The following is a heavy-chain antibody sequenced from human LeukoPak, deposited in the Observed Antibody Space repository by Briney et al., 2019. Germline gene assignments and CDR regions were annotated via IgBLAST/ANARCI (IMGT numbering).Heavy chain of an antibody. CDR2: ISGSGGRT. V-gene: IGHV3-23*01. CDR3: AKDSRIAEFPEVRFDY. CDR1: GFSFSAYA. D-gene: IGHD3-10*01. J-gene: IGHJ4*02. Sequence: GGSLRLSCAASGFSFSAYAMSWVRQAPGKGLEWVSGISGSGGRTYYADSVKGRFTISRDNSKNTLYLQMTSLRTEDTAVFYCAKDSRIAEFPEVRFDYWGQGTLATVSS.